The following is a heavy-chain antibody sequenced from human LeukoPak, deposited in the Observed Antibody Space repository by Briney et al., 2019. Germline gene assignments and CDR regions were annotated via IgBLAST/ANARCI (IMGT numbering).Heavy chain of an antibody. CDR2: IKQDGSEK. D-gene: IGHD6-19*01. CDR3: ARDTSAWRYGMDV. V-gene: IGHV3-7*01. J-gene: IGHJ6*02. Sequence: GGSLRLSCEASGFTFSSHWMSWDRQAPGKGLEWVAIIKQDGSEKDYVDSVTGRFTISRDNAKNSLYLQMNSLRDEDTAVYYCARDTSAWRYGMDVWGQGTTVTVSS. CDR1: GFTFSSHW.